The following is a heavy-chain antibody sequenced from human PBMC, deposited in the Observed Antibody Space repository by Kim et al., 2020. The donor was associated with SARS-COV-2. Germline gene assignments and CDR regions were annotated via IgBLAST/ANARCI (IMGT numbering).Heavy chain of an antibody. D-gene: IGHD3-22*01. CDR1: GFTFDDYA. CDR3: AKDIGYYDLVGYFDY. V-gene: IGHV3-9*01. Sequence: GGSLRLSCAASGFTFDDYAMHWVRQAPGKGLEWVSGISWNSGSIGYADSVKGRFTISRDNDKNSLYLQMNSLRAEDTALYYCAKDIGYYDLVGYFDYWGQGTLVTVSS. CDR2: ISWNSGSI. J-gene: IGHJ4*02.